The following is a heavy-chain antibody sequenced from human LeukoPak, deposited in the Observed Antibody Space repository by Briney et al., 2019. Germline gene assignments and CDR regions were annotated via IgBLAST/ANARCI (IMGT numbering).Heavy chain of an antibody. CDR2: MSSSDSII. CDR1: GFTFSTYA. D-gene: IGHD3-22*01. V-gene: IGHV3-48*04. Sequence: GGSLRLSCAASGFTFSTYAMHWVRQAPGKGLEWVSYMSSSDSIIYYADSVKGRFTISRDNAKNSLYLQMNSLRAEDTAVYYCARVRSGYYFDYWGQGTLVTVSS. CDR3: ARVRSGYYFDY. J-gene: IGHJ4*02.